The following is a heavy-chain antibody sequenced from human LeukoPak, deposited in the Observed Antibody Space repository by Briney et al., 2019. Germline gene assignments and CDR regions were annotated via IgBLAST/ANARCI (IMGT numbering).Heavy chain of an antibody. V-gene: IGHV3-20*04. Sequence: PGGSLRLSCAASGFTFDDYGMSWVRQAPGKGLEWVSGINWNGGSTGYADSVKGRFTISRDNAKNSLYLQMNSLRAEDTALYYCARDKGPSGRYSRGLGWFDPWGQGTLVTVSS. D-gene: IGHD6-19*01. CDR3: ARDKGPSGRYSRGLGWFDP. CDR2: INWNGGST. J-gene: IGHJ5*02. CDR1: GFTFDDYG.